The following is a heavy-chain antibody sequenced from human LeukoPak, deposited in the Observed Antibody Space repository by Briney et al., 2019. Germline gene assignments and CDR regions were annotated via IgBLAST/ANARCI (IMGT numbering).Heavy chain of an antibody. Sequence: GGSLRLSCAASGFTFSSYSINWVRQAPGQGLEWVSSISSSSSYIYYADSVKGRFSISRDNAKNSLYLQMNSLRAEDTAVYYCARGALDAATPFDSWGQGTLVTVSS. D-gene: IGHD2-15*01. CDR3: ARGALDAATPFDS. CDR2: ISSSSSYI. CDR1: GFTFSSYS. J-gene: IGHJ5*01. V-gene: IGHV3-21*01.